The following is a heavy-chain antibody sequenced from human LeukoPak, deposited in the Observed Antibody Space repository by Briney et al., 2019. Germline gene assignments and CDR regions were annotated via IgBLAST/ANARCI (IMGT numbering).Heavy chain of an antibody. CDR3: ARIYGVDGTDY. CDR1: GYTFTNYG. D-gene: IGHD3-10*01. J-gene: IGHJ4*02. Sequence: ASVKVSCKASGYTFTNYGISWVRQAPGQGLEWMGWISAHNGNTDYAQKFQGRVTMTRNTSISTAYMELSSLRSEDTAVYYCARIYGVDGTDYWGQGTLVTVSS. CDR2: ISAHNGNT. V-gene: IGHV1-18*01.